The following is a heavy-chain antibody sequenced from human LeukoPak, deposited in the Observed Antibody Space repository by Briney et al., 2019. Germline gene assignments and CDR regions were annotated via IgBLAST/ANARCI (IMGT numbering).Heavy chain of an antibody. CDR2: INNDGSST. Sequence: GGSLRLSCAASGFTFSAHWMHWVRQAPGKGLLWVSRINNDGSSTTYADSVKGRFTISRDNAKNTLYLQMNSLRIEDTAVYYCAKGLLSNSQRGYFNCWGQGALVSVSS. CDR3: AKGLLSNSQRGYFNC. V-gene: IGHV3-74*01. J-gene: IGHJ4*02. CDR1: GFTFSAHW. D-gene: IGHD1-26*01.